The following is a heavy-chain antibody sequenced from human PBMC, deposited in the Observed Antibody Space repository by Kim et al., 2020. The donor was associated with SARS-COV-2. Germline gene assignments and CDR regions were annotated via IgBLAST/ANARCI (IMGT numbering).Heavy chain of an antibody. Sequence: YAESVKVPFTISRDNPKKSLFLQMNSLRIEDTALYFCVKSLVREQYGMDAWGQGTMVTVSS. D-gene: IGHD3-10*01. J-gene: IGHJ6*02. CDR3: VKSLVREQYGMDA. V-gene: IGHV3-9*01.